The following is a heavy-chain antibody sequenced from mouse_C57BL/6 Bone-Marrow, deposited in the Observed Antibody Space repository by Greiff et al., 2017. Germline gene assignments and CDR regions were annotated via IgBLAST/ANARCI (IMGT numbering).Heavy chain of an antibody. CDR1: GFTFTDYY. D-gene: IGHD4-1*01. CDR2: IRNKANGYTT. J-gene: IGHJ3*01. CDR3: AGYDGELGSWFAY. Sequence: EVKLMESGGGLVQPGGSLSLSCAASGFTFTDYYMSWVRQPPGKALEWLGFIRNKANGYTTEYSASVKGRFTISRDNSQSILYLQMNALRADESATNYCAGYDGELGSWFAYWGQGTLVTVSA. V-gene: IGHV7-3*01.